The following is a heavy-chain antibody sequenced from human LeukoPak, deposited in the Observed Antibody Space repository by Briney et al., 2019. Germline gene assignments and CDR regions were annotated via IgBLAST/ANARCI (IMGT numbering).Heavy chain of an antibody. CDR3: ARDVGCSDTTCFYYMDV. CDR1: GGTFSSYA. CDR2: IIPIFGTA. J-gene: IGHJ6*03. Sequence: GASVKVSCKASGGTFSSYAISWVRQAPGQGLEWMGGIIPIFGTANYAQKFQGRVTITTDESTSTAYMELSSLRSEDTAVYYCARDVGCSDTTCFYYMDVWGKGTTVTVSS. D-gene: IGHD2-2*01. V-gene: IGHV1-69*05.